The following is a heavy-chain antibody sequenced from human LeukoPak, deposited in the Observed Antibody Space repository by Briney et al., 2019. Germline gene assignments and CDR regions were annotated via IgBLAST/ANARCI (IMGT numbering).Heavy chain of an antibody. CDR3: AKDHRPVDFWSIDYFDY. Sequence: PGRSLRLSCAASGFTFSSYGMHWVRQAPGKGLEWVAVISYDGSNKYYADSVKGRFTISRDNSKNTLYLQMNSLRAEDTAVYYCAKDHRPVDFWSIDYFDYWGQGTLATVSS. V-gene: IGHV3-30*18. D-gene: IGHD3-3*01. CDR1: GFTFSSYG. J-gene: IGHJ4*02. CDR2: ISYDGSNK.